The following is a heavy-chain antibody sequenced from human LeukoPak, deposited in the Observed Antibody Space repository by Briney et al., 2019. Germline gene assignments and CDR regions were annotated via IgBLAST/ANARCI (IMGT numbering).Heavy chain of an antibody. CDR1: GGSISGYY. CDR3: ARHNYYDSSGYYPLGY. CDR2: IYYSGST. V-gene: IGHV4-59*08. Sequence: SETLSLTCTASGGSISGYYWSWIRQPPGKGLESIGYIYYSGSTNYNPSLKSRVTISVDTSKSQLSLNLSSVTAADTAVYYCARHNYYDSSGYYPLGYWGQGTLVTVSS. D-gene: IGHD3-22*01. J-gene: IGHJ4*02.